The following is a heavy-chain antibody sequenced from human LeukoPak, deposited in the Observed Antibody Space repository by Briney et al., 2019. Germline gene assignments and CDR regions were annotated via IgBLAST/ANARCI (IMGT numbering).Heavy chain of an antibody. V-gene: IGHV1-2*02. CDR3: ARSMGGYDDC. Sequence: ASVKVSCKASGYTFTSHYGHWVRQAPGQGLEWMGWINPNSGGTNYAQKFQGRVTMTRDTSINTAYMELSRLRSDDTAVYYCARSMGGYDDCWGQGSLVTVSS. CDR2: INPNSGGT. CDR1: GYTFTSHY. J-gene: IGHJ4*02. D-gene: IGHD5-12*01.